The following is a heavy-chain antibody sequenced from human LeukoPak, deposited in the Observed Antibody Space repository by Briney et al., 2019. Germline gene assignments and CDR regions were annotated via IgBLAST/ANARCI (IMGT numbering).Heavy chain of an antibody. Sequence: GGSLRLSCAASGFTFSSYSMNWARQAPGKGLEWVSYISSSSTIYYADSVKGRFTISRDNAKNSLYLQMNSLRAEDTAVYYCARDGIRSSSYDYWGQGTLVTVSS. CDR1: GFTFSSYS. V-gene: IGHV3-48*01. D-gene: IGHD6-6*01. CDR3: ARDGIRSSSYDY. J-gene: IGHJ4*02. CDR2: ISSSSTI.